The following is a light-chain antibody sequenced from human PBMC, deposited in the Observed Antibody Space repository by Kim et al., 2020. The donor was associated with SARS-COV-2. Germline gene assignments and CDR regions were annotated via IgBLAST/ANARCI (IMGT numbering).Light chain of an antibody. CDR1: QTLSSYY. CDR3: QQFGSSPGT. J-gene: IGKJ5*01. V-gene: IGKV3-20*01. CDR2: GAS. Sequence: EIVLTQSPGTLSLSPGERATLSCRASQTLSSYYLAWYQQKPGQAPRLLVFGASSRATGIPDRFRCGGSGTDFTLTITRLEPEDFAVYYCQQFGSSPGTFGQGTRVEIK.